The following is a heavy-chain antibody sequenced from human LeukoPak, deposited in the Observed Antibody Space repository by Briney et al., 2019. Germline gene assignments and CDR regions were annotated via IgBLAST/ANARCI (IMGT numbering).Heavy chain of an antibody. V-gene: IGHV6-1*01. CDR1: GDSVSSNSAA. CDR3: ARVVYKGGWIAVADDAFDI. D-gene: IGHD6-19*01. Sequence: SQTLSLTCAISGDSVSSNSAAWNWIRQSPSRGLEWLGRTYYRSKWYNDYAVSVKSRITINPDTSKNQFSLQLNSVTAADTAVYYCARVVYKGGWIAVADDAFDIWGQGTMVTVSS. CDR2: TYYRSKWYN. J-gene: IGHJ3*02.